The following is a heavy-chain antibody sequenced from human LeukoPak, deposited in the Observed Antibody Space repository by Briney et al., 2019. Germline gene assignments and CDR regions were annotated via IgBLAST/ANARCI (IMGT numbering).Heavy chain of an antibody. CDR2: IKQDGSEK. D-gene: IGHD3-10*01. Sequence: GGSLRLSCAASGFTFSSYWMSWVRQAPGKGLEWVANIKQDGSEKYYVDSVKGRFTISRDNAKNSLYLQMNSLRAEDTAVYYWARDPNYYGCSFDIWGQGTMVTVSS. J-gene: IGHJ3*02. CDR3: ARDPNYYGCSFDI. V-gene: IGHV3-7*03. CDR1: GFTFSSYW.